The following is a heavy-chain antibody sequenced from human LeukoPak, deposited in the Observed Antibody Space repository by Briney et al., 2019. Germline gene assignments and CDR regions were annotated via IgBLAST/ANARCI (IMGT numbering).Heavy chain of an antibody. CDR3: ARELGNSGYDSEPISGFDY. CDR2: ISSCSSYI. Sequence: GGSLRLSCAASGFTFSSYSMNWVRQAPGKGLEWASSISSCSSYIYYADSVRGRFTISRDNAKNSLYLQMNSLRAEDTAVYYCARELGNSGYDSEPISGFDYWGQGTLVTVSS. D-gene: IGHD5-12*01. J-gene: IGHJ4*02. CDR1: GFTFSSYS. V-gene: IGHV3-21*01.